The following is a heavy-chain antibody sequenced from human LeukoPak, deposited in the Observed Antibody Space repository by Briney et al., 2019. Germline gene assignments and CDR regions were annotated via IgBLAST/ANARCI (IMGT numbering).Heavy chain of an antibody. Sequence: GGSLRLSCAASGFTLSAHVMGWVRQAPGKGLEWVARSKNRDNRYTTEYAASVRGRFTISRDDSKNSLNLQMNSLRTEDTAVYYCAELSSGWFVYWGQGALVTVSS. D-gene: IGHD6-19*01. CDR3: AELSSGWFVY. CDR1: GFTLSAHV. J-gene: IGHJ4*02. CDR2: SKNRDNRYTT. V-gene: IGHV3-72*01.